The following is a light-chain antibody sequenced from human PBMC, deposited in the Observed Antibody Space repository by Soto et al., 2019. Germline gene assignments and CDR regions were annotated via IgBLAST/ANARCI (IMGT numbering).Light chain of an antibody. CDR2: VAY. J-gene: IGKJ3*01. Sequence: EIVLTQSPGTLSLSPGERATLSCRASQSVSSNYLAWYQQKPGQAPRLLIYVAYSRATGIPDRFSVSGSGTDFTLTIIRLEPEAFSVYYCQHYGTSALFGPGTKVDIK. V-gene: IGKV3-20*01. CDR3: QHYGTSAL. CDR1: QSVSSNY.